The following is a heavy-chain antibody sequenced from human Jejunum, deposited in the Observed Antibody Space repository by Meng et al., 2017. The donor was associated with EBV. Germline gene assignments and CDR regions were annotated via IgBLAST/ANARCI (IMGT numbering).Heavy chain of an antibody. J-gene: IGHJ4*02. Sequence: QGQLVQLWSELGKPGASGKISCKTSGYTFTNYAMNWVRQAPGQGLEWMAWINTKTGNPAYAQGFTGRFVFSLDLSVTTIYLQISSLEAEDTAIYYCARAVVGSTSLDYWGQGTLVTVSS. CDR3: ARAVVGSTSLDY. V-gene: IGHV7-4-1*02. CDR1: GYTFTNYA. CDR2: INTKTGNP. D-gene: IGHD1-26*01.